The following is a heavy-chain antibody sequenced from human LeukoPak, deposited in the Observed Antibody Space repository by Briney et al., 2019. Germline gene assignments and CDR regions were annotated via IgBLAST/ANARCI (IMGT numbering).Heavy chain of an antibody. Sequence: GESLKIFCKGSGYTFTNYWIAWVRQMPGKGLEWMGIIYPGDSDTRYSPSFQGQVTISADKSISTAYLQWTSLKTSDTAMYYCARRYSGYYYFDYWGQGTLVTVSS. CDR1: GYTFTNYW. D-gene: IGHD1-26*01. CDR2: IYPGDSDT. CDR3: ARRYSGYYYFDY. J-gene: IGHJ4*02. V-gene: IGHV5-51*01.